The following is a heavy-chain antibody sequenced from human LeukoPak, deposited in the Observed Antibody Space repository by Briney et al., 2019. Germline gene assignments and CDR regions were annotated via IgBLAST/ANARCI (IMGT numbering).Heavy chain of an antibody. CDR3: VKDSPPRYSGSPPAY. D-gene: IGHD1-26*01. CDR2: INKDGGEK. Sequence: GGSLRLSCAASGFTFSSYTMSWVRQAPGKGLEWVANINKDGGEKYYVDSVKGRFTISRDNAKNSLYLQMDSLRADDTAVYYCVKDSPPRYSGSPPAYWGQGTLVTVSS. CDR1: GFTFSSYT. J-gene: IGHJ4*02. V-gene: IGHV3-7*03.